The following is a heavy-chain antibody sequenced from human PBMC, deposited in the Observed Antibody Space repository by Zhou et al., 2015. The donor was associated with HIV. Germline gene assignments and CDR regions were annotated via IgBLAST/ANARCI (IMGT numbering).Heavy chain of an antibody. V-gene: IGHV1-69*01. D-gene: IGHD2-15*01. J-gene: IGHJ3*02. CDR3: ARATPYCSGGLCAFDI. CDR2: IIPIFGTA. Sequence: QVQLVQSGAEVKKPGSSVKVSCKASGGTFSSYAISWVRQAPGQGLEWMGGIIPIFGTANYAQKFQGRVTITADESTSTAYMELSSLRSEDTAVYYCARATPYCSGGLCAFDIWGQGDNGHRLF. CDR1: GGTFSSYA.